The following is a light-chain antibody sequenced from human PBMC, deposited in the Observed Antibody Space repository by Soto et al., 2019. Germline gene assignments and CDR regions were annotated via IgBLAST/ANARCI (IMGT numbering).Light chain of an antibody. Sequence: IVLTQSPATLSVSPGERATLSCRASQNIRNNLIWYPQKPGQAPRLLIYDVSNRETEIPARFSGSGSGTDFTLTISSLEPEDLAVDFCQQRSNWTRTFGQGTKVDIK. CDR1: QNIRNN. CDR2: DVS. CDR3: QQRSNWTRT. V-gene: IGKV3-11*01. J-gene: IGKJ1*01.